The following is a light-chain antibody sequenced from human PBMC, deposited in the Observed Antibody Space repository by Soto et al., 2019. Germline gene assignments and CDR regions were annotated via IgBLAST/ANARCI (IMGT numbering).Light chain of an antibody. V-gene: IGKV3-20*01. J-gene: IGKJ4*01. CDR3: QQYGSSPPVT. CDR2: DAS. CDR1: QSVSSSS. Sequence: EIVLTQSPGTLSFSPRERATLSCRAIQSVSSSSLTWYQQKPGQAPRLLIYDASSRATGIPDRFSGSGSGTDFTLTISRLEPEDFAVYYCQQYGSSPPVTFGGGT.